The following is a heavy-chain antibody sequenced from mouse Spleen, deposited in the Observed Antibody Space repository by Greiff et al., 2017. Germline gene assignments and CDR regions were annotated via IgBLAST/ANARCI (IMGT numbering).Heavy chain of an antibody. V-gene: IGHV1-55*01. Sequence: QVQLKESGAELVKPGASVKMSCKASGYTFTSYWITWVKQRPGQGLEWIGDIYPGSGSTNYNEKFKSKATLTVDTSSSTAYMQLSSLTSEDSAVYYCARREGRDWYFDVWGAGTTVTVSS. J-gene: IGHJ1*01. CDR2: IYPGSGST. CDR3: ARREGRDWYFDV. CDR1: GYTFTSYW. D-gene: IGHD3-3*01.